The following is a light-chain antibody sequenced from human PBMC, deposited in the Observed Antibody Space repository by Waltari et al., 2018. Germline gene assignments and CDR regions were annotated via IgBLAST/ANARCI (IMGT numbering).Light chain of an antibody. J-gene: IGKJ1*01. V-gene: IGKV3-20*01. Sequence: EIVLTQSPGTLSLSPGERATLSCRASQSVGRSLSWYQQKPGQAPRRLTFAASSRATGIPNRFSXSGSGTDFSLSISRLEPEDLAVYYCQHYVRLPATFGQGTKVEIK. CDR1: QSVGRS. CDR3: QHYVRLPAT. CDR2: AAS.